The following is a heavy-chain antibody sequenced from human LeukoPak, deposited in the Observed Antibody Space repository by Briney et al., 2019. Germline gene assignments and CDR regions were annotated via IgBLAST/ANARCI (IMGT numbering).Heavy chain of an antibody. CDR3: ARHSFDYDSSGYFYSFDY. CDR2: IQYSGST. CDR1: GGSISSGGYS. J-gene: IGHJ4*02. Sequence: KSSQTLSLTCAVSGGSISSGGYSWSWIRQPPGKGLEWLGSIQYSGSTHYNPSLKSRVTISVDTSKNQFSLNLNSVTAADTAVYYCARHSFDYDSSGYFYSFDYWGQGTLVTVSS. V-gene: IGHV4-30-2*03. D-gene: IGHD3-22*01.